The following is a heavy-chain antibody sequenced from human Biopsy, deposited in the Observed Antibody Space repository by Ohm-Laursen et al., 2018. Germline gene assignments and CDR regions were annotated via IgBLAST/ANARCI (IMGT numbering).Heavy chain of an antibody. CDR2: MNPNSGNT. J-gene: IGHJ6*02. CDR3: AREGAFGDTDAYYGLDV. Sequence: ASAKVSCKASGYTFNTYDINWVRQAAGQGHEWMGWMNPNSGNTGFAQKFQGRITMTRSTSITTAYMELTNLRSEDTAVYYCAREGAFGDTDAYYGLDVWGLGTTVTVSS. D-gene: IGHD3-16*01. V-gene: IGHV1-8*01. CDR1: GYTFNTYD.